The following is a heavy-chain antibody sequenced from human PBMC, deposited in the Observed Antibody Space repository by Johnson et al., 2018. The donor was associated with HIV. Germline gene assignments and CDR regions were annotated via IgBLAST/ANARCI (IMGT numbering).Heavy chain of an antibody. J-gene: IGHJ3*02. CDR2: ISYDGSNK. Sequence: QVQLVESGGGVVQPGRSLRLSCAASGFTFSSYVMHWVRQAPGKGLEWVALISYDGSNKYYADSVKGRFTISRDNAKNSLYLEMSSLRAEDTAVYYCAREDQDAFDIWGQGTMVTVSS. CDR3: AREDQDAFDI. CDR1: GFTFSSYV. V-gene: IGHV3-30-3*01.